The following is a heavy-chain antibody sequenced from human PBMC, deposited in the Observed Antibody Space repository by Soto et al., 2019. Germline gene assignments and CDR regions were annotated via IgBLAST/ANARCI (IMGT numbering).Heavy chain of an antibody. CDR1: GFTVSSNY. Sequence: EVQLVASGGGLVQPGGSLRLSCAASGFTVSSNYMSWVRQAPGKGLEWVSVIYNGGSTYYTDSVKGRFTISRDNSKNTLYLQMNSLRAEDTAVYYCARDRLGSYDGWFDPWGQGTLVTVSS. V-gene: IGHV3-66*01. J-gene: IGHJ5*02. CDR3: ARDRLGSYDGWFDP. D-gene: IGHD3-10*01. CDR2: IYNGGST.